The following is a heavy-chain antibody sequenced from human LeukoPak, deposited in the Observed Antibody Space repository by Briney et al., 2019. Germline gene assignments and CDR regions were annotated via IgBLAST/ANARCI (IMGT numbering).Heavy chain of an antibody. Sequence: GRSLRLSCAASGFTFSSYGMHWVRQAPGKGLEWVAVIWYDGSNKYYADSVKGRFTISRDNSKNTLYLQTNSLRAEDTAVYYCARDRITMIVGTWFDPWGQGTLVTVSS. J-gene: IGHJ5*02. CDR2: IWYDGSNK. CDR3: ARDRITMIVGTWFDP. V-gene: IGHV3-33*01. D-gene: IGHD3-22*01. CDR1: GFTFSSYG.